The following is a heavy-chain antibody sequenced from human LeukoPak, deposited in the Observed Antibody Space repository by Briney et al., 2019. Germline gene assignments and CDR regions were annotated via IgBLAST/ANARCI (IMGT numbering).Heavy chain of an antibody. D-gene: IGHD5-12*01. CDR3: ARDRGYSGYEGGY. J-gene: IGHJ4*02. V-gene: IGHV3-48*03. CDR2: ISSSGSTI. CDR1: GFTFSSYE. Sequence: GGSLRLSCAASGFTFSSYEMNWVRQAPGKGLEWVSYISSSGSTIYYADSVKGRFTISRVNAKNSLYLQMNSLRAEDTAVYYCARDRGYSGYEGGYWGQGTLVTVSS.